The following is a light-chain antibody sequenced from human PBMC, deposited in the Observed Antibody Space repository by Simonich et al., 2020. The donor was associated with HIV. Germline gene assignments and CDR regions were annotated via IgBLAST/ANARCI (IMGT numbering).Light chain of an antibody. V-gene: IGKV3-15*01. CDR3: QQYNNWPLF. Sequence: EIVMTQSPATLSVSPGERATLSCRASQRISTNLAWYQPKPGQAPRLLIYGASTRATGVPPRFSGTGSGTEFTLTISSVQSEDFVIYYCQQYNNWPLFFGQGTKLEIK. CDR1: QRISTN. CDR2: GAS. J-gene: IGKJ2*01.